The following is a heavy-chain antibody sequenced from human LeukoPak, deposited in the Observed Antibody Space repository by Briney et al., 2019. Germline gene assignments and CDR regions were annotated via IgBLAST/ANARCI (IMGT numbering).Heavy chain of an antibody. J-gene: IGHJ4*02. CDR2: IYYSGST. V-gene: IGHV4-59*01. CDR3: ARALGSYGSGSYPTPHMD. CDR1: GGSISSYY. Sequence: PSETLSLTCPVSGGSISSYYWSWIRQPPGKGLEWIGYIYYSGSTNYNPSLKSRVTISVDTSKNQFSLKLSSVTAADTAVYYCARALGSYGSGSYPTPHMDWGQGTLVTVSS. D-gene: IGHD3-10*01.